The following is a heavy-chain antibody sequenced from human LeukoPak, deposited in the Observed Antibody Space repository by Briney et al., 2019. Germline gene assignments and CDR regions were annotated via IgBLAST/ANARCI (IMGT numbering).Heavy chain of an antibody. D-gene: IGHD5-18*01. J-gene: IGHJ4*02. CDR3: ARRAATERGHSYGLDY. CDR2: ISSSSRYI. CDR1: GFTLSSYH. V-gene: IGHV3-21*01. Sequence: PGGSLRLSCEVSGFTLSSYHMNWVRQAPGKGLEWVSSISSSSRYIYYADSMTGRFTISRDNAKNSLYLQMHSLRAEDTAMYYCARRAATERGHSYGLDYWGQGTLVTVSS.